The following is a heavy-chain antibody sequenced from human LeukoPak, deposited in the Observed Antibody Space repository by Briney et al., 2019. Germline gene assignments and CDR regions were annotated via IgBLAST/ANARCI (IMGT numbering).Heavy chain of an antibody. CDR3: AKSPHTAGGSRDYFDY. Sequence: GGSLRLSCAASGFTFSSYSMNWVRQAPGKGLEWVSSISSSSSYIYYADSVKGRFTISRDNAKNSLYLQMNGLRAEDTALYYCAKSPHTAGGSRDYFDYWGQGTLVTVSS. J-gene: IGHJ4*02. CDR1: GFTFSSYS. D-gene: IGHD5-18*01. V-gene: IGHV3-21*04. CDR2: ISSSSSYI.